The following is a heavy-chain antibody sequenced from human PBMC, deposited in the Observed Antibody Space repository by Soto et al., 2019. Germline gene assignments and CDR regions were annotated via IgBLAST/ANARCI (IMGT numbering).Heavy chain of an antibody. D-gene: IGHD5-18*01. CDR2: IYYSGST. J-gene: IGHJ4*02. V-gene: IGHV4-61*01. CDR3: SRSRGYGYGVFDY. Sequence: PSETLSLTCTVSGGPVSSGSDYWSWIRQPPGKGLECIGYIYYSGSTYYNPSLKSRVTISVDTFKNQFSLKLSSVTAADTAVYYCSRSRGYGYGVFDYWGQGDLVTVSS. CDR1: GGPVSSGSDY.